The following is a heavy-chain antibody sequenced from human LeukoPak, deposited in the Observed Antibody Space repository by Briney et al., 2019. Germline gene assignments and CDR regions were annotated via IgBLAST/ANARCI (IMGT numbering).Heavy chain of an antibody. CDR2: IYNSGST. CDR1: GDSISSSSYY. D-gene: IGHD1-26*01. Sequence: SETLSLTCIVSGDSISSSSYYWGWIRQPPGKGLEWIGSIYNSGSTYYNPSLESRVTISVDTSKNQFSLRLSSVTAADTAVYYCAMPRGGRDFGSKRPFDYWGQGTLVTISS. CDR3: AMPRGGRDFGSKRPFDY. J-gene: IGHJ4*02. V-gene: IGHV4-39*07.